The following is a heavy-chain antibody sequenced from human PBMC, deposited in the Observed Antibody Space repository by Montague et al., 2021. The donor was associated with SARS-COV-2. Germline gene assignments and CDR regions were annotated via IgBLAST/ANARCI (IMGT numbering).Heavy chain of an antibody. CDR3: ARELGGFGV. J-gene: IGHJ3*01. V-gene: IGHV4-31*03. D-gene: IGHD3-16*01. CDR2: IDNSGSA. Sequence: TLSLTCTVSGVSITRGGYFWSWIRQHPGRGLEWIGYIDNSGSAHYNPSLTSRVSISIDTSNNQFSLELTSVTTADTAIYYCARELGGFGVWGQGTMVTVSS. CDR1: GVSITRGGYF.